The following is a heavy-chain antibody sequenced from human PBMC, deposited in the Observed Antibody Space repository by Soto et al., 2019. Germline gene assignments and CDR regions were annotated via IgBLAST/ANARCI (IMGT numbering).Heavy chain of an antibody. V-gene: IGHV1-69*01. Sequence: QVQLVQSGAEVKKPGSSVKVSCKASGGTFSTYAVSWVRQAPGQGLEWMGGIIPFFDLANYAQNFQGRVTITADEPTGTAYMELSSLRYEDTAVYCCAREASNYDFWGGYYSPDLFDSWGQGTLVTVSS. CDR3: AREASNYDFWGGYYSPDLFDS. CDR2: IIPFFDLA. J-gene: IGHJ4*02. CDR1: GGTFSTYA. D-gene: IGHD3-3*01.